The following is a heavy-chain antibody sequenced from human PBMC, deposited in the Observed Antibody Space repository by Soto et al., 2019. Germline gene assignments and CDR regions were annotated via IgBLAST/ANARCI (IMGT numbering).Heavy chain of an antibody. CDR3: ARDEPVVAGSSGLDV. V-gene: IGHV1-18*01. CDR1: SYTFSTYG. J-gene: IGHJ6*02. D-gene: IGHD6-19*01. Sequence: ASVKVSCKAPSYTFSTYGFSWVRQAPGQGLEWMGWISGYRGNTEYAQKFQGRVTMTTDTYTSTAYMELRSLRSDDTAVYYGARDEPVVAGSSGLDVWGQGTTVTVSS. CDR2: ISGYRGNT.